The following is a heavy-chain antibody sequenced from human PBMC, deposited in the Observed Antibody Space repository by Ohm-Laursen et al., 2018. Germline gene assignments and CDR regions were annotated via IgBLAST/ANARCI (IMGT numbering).Heavy chain of an antibody. CDR3: ARGLYHFDSSGYPGY. CDR2: ISSSSSYI. D-gene: IGHD3-22*01. CDR1: GFTFSSYS. J-gene: IGHJ4*02. Sequence: SLRLSCAASGFTFSSYSMNWVRQAPGKGLEWVSSISSSSSYIYYADSVKGRFTISRDNAKNSLYLQMNSLRAEDTAVYYCARGLYHFDSSGYPGYWGQGTLVTVSS. V-gene: IGHV3-21*01.